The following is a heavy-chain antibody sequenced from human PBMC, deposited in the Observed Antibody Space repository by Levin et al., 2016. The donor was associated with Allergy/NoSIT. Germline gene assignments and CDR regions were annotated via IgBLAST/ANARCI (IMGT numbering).Heavy chain of an antibody. Sequence: WVRQAPGQRLEWMGWINAGNGNTKYSQKFQGRVTITRDTSASTAYMELSSLRSEDTAVYYCARGDGDYYDSSGYYGSLTDYWGQGTLVTVSS. V-gene: IGHV1-3*01. CDR2: INAGNGNT. J-gene: IGHJ4*02. CDR3: ARGDGDYYDSSGYYGSLTDY. D-gene: IGHD3-22*01.